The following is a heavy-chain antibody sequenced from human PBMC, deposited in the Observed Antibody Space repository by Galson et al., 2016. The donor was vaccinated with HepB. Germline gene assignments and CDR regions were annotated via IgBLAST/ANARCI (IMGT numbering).Heavy chain of an antibody. CDR1: GNTFTNDY. CDR2: MWLGDSGASDT. Sequence: QSGAEVKKPGESLKISCEGSGNTFTNDYIAWVLQVPGKGLEWMAIMWLGDSGASDTKYSPSFQGQVTISADMSIRTAYLHISSLKASDTAIYYCARQIVGGLGSGCHYFDSWGQGTRVTVSS. D-gene: IGHD6-19*01. CDR3: ARQIVGGLGSGCHYFDS. V-gene: IGHV5-51*01. J-gene: IGHJ4*02.